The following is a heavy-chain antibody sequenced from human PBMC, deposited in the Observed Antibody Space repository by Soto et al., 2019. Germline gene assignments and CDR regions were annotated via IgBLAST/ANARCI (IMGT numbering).Heavy chain of an antibody. CDR2: ISAYNGNT. D-gene: IGHD3-3*01. V-gene: IGHV1-18*04. Sequence: ASVKVSCKASGYTFTSYGISWVRQAPGQGLEWMGWISAYNGNTNYAQKLQGRVTMTTDTSTSTAYMELRSLRSDDTAVYYCARVALDHFPIFGVVIIRNDFDYWGQGXLVTVSS. CDR3: ARVALDHFPIFGVVIIRNDFDY. J-gene: IGHJ4*02. CDR1: GYTFTSYG.